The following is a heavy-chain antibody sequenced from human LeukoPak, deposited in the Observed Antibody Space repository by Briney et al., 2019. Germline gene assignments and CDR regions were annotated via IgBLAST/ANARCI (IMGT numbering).Heavy chain of an antibody. Sequence: PSETLSLTCTVSGGSISSGSYYWSWIRQPAGKGLEWIGRIYTSGSTNYNPSLKSRVTISVDTSKNQFSLKLSSVTAADTAVYYCASSRSYYYGSGSRSSHFDYWGQGTLVTVSS. V-gene: IGHV4-61*02. CDR2: IYTSGST. CDR3: ASSRSYYYGSGSRSSHFDY. D-gene: IGHD3-10*01. CDR1: GGSISSGSYY. J-gene: IGHJ4*02.